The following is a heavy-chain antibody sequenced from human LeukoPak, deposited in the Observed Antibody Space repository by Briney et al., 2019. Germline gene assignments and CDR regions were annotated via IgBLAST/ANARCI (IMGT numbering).Heavy chain of an antibody. D-gene: IGHD6-19*01. Sequence: ASVKVSCKASGYTFTGYYMHWVRQAPGQGLEWMGWINPNSGGTNYAQKLQGRVTMTTDTSTSTAYMELRSLRSDDTAVYYCARDPRMWLVLSHISGTTFDYWGQGTLVTVSS. J-gene: IGHJ4*02. CDR3: ARDPRMWLVLSHISGTTFDY. V-gene: IGHV1-2*02. CDR2: INPNSGGT. CDR1: GYTFTGYY.